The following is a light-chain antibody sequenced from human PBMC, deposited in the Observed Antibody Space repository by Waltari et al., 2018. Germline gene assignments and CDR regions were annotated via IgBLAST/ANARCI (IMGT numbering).Light chain of an antibody. CDR1: PSVGKY. J-gene: IGKJ1*01. Sequence: VLTQSPGTLSLSPGERATLPCRASPSVGKYLAWYQQKPGQAPRLLIYDTSTRATGIPDRFSGSGSGTDFSLTISRLEPEDFAVYYCQKYVSLPATFGQGTKVQAK. CDR2: DTS. CDR3: QKYVSLPAT. V-gene: IGKV3-20*01.